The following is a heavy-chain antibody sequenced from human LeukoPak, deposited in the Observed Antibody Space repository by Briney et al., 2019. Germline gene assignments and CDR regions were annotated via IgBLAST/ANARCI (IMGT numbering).Heavy chain of an antibody. CDR1: GGSISSGDYY. D-gene: IGHD6-19*01. Sequence: SETLSLTCTVSGGSISSGDYYWSWIRQPPGKGLEWIGYIYYSGSTNYNPSLKSRVTISVDTSKNQFSLKLSSVTAADTAVYYCARDFKAGRYYYYGMDVWGQGTTVTVSS. CDR2: IYYSGST. V-gene: IGHV4-30-4*01. J-gene: IGHJ6*02. CDR3: ARDFKAGRYYYYGMDV.